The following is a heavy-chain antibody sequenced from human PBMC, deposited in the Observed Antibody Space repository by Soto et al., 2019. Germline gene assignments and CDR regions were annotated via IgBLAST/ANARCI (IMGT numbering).Heavy chain of an antibody. V-gene: IGHV3-23*01. CDR1: GFIFSNYA. CDR3: VKSQSSLYDMHV. J-gene: IGHJ6*03. CDR2: FGGSGGA. Sequence: EVQVLESGGGLVQPGGSLRLSCVGSGFIFSNYAMAWVRQAPGKGLEWVAGFGGSGGAYYADSVKGRYTISRDNSKNTLYLQMNSLRVEDTAVYYCVKSQSSLYDMHVWGKGTAVTVSS.